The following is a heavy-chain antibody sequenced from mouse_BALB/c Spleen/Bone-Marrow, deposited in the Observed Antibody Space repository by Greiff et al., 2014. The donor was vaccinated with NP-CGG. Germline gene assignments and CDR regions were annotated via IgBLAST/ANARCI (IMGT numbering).Heavy chain of an antibody. V-gene: IGHV1S81*02. CDR3: TRGGWLAMDY. D-gene: IGHD2-3*01. CDR2: INPSNGGT. J-gene: IGHJ4*01. Sequence: VKLMESGAELVKPGASVKLSCKASGYTFTSYYMYWVKQRPGQGLEWIGEINPSNGGTNLNEKFKSKATLTVDKSSSTAYMQLSSLTSEDSADYYCTRGGWLAMDYWGQGTSVTVPS. CDR1: GYTFTSYY.